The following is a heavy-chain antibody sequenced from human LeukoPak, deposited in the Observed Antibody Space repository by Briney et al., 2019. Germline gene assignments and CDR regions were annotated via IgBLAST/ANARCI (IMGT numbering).Heavy chain of an antibody. J-gene: IGHJ4*02. D-gene: IGHD3-22*01. CDR3: ARGLTYYYDSSGYYYFDY. CDR1: GFTFSDYY. Sequence: GGSLRLSCAASGFTFSDYYMSWIRQAPGKGLEWVSYISSSGSIIYYADSVKGRFTISRDNAKNSLYLQMNSLRAEDTAVYYCARGLTYYYDSSGYYYFDYWGQGTLVTVSS. CDR2: ISSSGSII. V-gene: IGHV3-11*04.